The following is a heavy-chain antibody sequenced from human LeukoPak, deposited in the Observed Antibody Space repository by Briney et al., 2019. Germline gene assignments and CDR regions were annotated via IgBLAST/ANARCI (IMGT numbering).Heavy chain of an antibody. J-gene: IGHJ4*02. D-gene: IGHD2-21*02. CDR1: GYTFTSYG. V-gene: IGHV1-2*02. CDR2: INPNSGGT. CDR3: AGGGAVTEIGY. Sequence: ASVKVSCKASGYTFTSYGISWVRQAPGQGLEWMGWINPNSGGTNYAQKFQGRVTMTRDTSISTAYMELSRLRSGDTAVYYCAGGGAVTEIGYWGQGTLVTVFS.